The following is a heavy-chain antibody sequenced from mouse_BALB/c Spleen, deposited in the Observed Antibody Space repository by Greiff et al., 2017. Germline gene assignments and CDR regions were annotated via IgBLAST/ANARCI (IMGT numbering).Heavy chain of an antibody. CDR3: ARSLYYYGSSYAMDY. CDR2: IDPANGNT. D-gene: IGHD1-1*01. V-gene: IGHV14-3*02. J-gene: IGHJ4*01. Sequence: VQLQQSGAELVKPGASVKLSCKASGYTFTSYYMHWVKQRPEQGLEWIGRIDPANGNTKYDPKFQGKATITADTSSNTAYLQLSSLTSEDTAVYYCARSLYYYGSSYAMDYWGQGTSVTVSS. CDR1: GYTFTSYY.